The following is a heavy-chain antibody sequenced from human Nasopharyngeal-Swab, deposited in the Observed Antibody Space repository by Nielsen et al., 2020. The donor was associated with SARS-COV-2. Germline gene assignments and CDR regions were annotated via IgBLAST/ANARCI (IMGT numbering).Heavy chain of an antibody. D-gene: IGHD1-26*01. J-gene: IGHJ4*02. CDR1: GYNFTTYD. CDR2: MNPNSGNT. Sequence: ASVPVSCKASGYNFTTYDFNRVRQATGQGLEGMGWMNPNSGNTGYAQKFQGRVTMTRNTSIRTAYMELSSLRSEDTAVYYCARGGVGAVGGALDYWGQGTQVTVSS. V-gene: IGHV1-8*01. CDR3: ARGGVGAVGGALDY.